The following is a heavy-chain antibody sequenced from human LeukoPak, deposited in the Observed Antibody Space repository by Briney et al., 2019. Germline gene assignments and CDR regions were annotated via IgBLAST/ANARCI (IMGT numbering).Heavy chain of an antibody. J-gene: IGHJ3*02. D-gene: IGHD3-10*01. V-gene: IGHV3-33*08. CDR2: IWQDGSNK. CDR1: GFTFSSHW. CDR3: VREELSRSDPDAFDI. Sequence: GSLRLSCAASGFTFSSHWMSWVRPAPGKGLEWVGIIWQDGSNKYYGDSVKGRFTISRDNTKNTLYLQMNSLRVEDTAVYYCVREELSRSDPDAFDIWGQGTMVTVSS.